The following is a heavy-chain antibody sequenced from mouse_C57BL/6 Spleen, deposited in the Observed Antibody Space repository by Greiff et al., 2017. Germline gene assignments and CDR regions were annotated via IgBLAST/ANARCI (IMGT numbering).Heavy chain of an antibody. V-gene: IGHV1-80*01. CDR2: IYPGDGDT. J-gene: IGHJ4*01. D-gene: IGHD1-1*01. Sequence: VQLQQSGAELVKPGASVKISCKASGYAFSSYWMNWVKQRPGKGLEWIGQIYPGDGDTNYNGKFKGKATLTADKSSSTAYMQLSSLTSEDSAVYFCARPFITTVENAMGYWGQGTSVTVSS. CDR3: ARPFITTVENAMGY. CDR1: GYAFSSYW.